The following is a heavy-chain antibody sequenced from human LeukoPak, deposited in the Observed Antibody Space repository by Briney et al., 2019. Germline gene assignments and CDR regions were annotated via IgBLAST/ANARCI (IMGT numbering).Heavy chain of an antibody. D-gene: IGHD4-11*01. V-gene: IGHV6-1*01. CDR2: TYYRSKWHN. Sequence: SQTLSLTCAISGDSVSSNSAVWNWIRQSPSRGLEWLGRTYYRSKWHNEYAESVKSRISINSDTSKNQFSLQLNSVTPEDTAEYYCAGTTDYSSFLAYWGQGTLVTVSS. J-gene: IGHJ4*02. CDR1: GDSVSSNSAV. CDR3: AGTTDYSSFLAY.